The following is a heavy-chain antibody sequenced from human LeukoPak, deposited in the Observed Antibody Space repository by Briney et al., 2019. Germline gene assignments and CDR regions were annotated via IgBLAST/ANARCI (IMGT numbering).Heavy chain of an antibody. CDR1: GFTFTNSA. CDR3: ARGSYCSGGSCYSGYYYYGMDV. V-gene: IGHV1-58*01. Sequence: GASVKVSCKASGFTFTNSAVQWVRQARGQRLEWRGRIVVGSGNTNYAQKFQERVTITRDMSTSTAYMELSSLKSEDTAVYYCARGSYCSGGSCYSGYYYYGMDVWGQGTTVTVSS. CDR2: IVVGSGNT. J-gene: IGHJ6*02. D-gene: IGHD2-15*01.